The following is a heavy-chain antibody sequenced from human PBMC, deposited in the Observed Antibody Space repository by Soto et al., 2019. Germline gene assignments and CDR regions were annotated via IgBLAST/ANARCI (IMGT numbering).Heavy chain of an antibody. J-gene: IGHJ4*02. CDR3: ARDSGYYYDSSGPFDY. CDR1: GGSISSGDYY. CDR2: IYYSGST. D-gene: IGHD3-22*01. Sequence: SETLSLTCTVSGGSISSGDYYWSWIRQPPGKGLEWIGYIYYSGSTYYNPSLKSRVTISVDTSKNQFSLKLSSVTAADTAVYYCARDSGYYYDSSGPFDYWGQGTLVTVSS. V-gene: IGHV4-30-4*01.